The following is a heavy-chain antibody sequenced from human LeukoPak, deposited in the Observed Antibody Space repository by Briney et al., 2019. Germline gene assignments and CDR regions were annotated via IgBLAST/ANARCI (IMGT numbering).Heavy chain of an antibody. CDR1: GYTFTGYY. V-gene: IGHV1-2*02. Sequence: ASVKVSCKASGYTFTGYYMHWVRPAPGQGLAWMGWINPNSGGTNYAQKFQGRVTMTRDTSISTAYMELSRLRSDDTAVYYCARDDVVVPAAKRRTYYYYYMDVWGKGTTVTVSS. CDR3: ARDDVVVPAAKRRTYYYYYMDV. J-gene: IGHJ6*03. D-gene: IGHD2-2*01. CDR2: INPNSGGT.